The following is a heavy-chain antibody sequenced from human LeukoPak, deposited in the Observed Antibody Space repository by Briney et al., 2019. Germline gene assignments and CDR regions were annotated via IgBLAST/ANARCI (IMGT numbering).Heavy chain of an antibody. CDR1: GFTVSRFW. CDR3: ARDRESESDSEGDY. J-gene: IGHJ4*02. V-gene: IGHV3-7*01. CDR2: IKQGGSEI. D-gene: IGHD4-11*01. Sequence: GSLRLSCSASGFTVSRFWMSWVRQAPGKGLEYLALIKQGGSEIYHMDSVKGRFTISRDDATNSLYLQMNSLRVEDTALYYCARDRESESDSEGDYWGQGTLVTVSS.